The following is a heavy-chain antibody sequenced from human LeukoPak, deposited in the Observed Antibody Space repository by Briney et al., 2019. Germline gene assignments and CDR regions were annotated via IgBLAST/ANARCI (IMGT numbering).Heavy chain of an antibody. J-gene: IGHJ4*02. CDR3: AKAKTIVGTFGFDY. CDR2: INPNSGGT. CDR1: GYTFSDYY. D-gene: IGHD2/OR15-2a*01. V-gene: IGHV1-2*06. Sequence: ASVKVSCKASGYTFSDYYMHWVRQAPGQGLEWMGRINPNSGGTNYAQKFEGRVTMTRDTSISTAYIELSRLRSDDPAVYYCAKAKTIVGTFGFDYWGQGTLVTVSS.